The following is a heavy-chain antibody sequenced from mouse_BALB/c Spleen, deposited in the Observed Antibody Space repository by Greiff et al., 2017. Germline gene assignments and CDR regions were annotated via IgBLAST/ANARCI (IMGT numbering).Heavy chain of an antibody. V-gene: IGHV4-2*02. CDR3: ARRNGNFSWFAY. CDR2: INPGSSTI. J-gene: IGHJ3*01. Sequence: EVKLQESGGGLVQPGGSLNLSCAASGFDFSRYWMSWARQAPGKGQEWIGEINPGSSTINYTPSLKDKFIISRDNAKNTLYLQMSKVRSEDTALYYCARRNGNFSWFAYWGQGTLVTVSA. CDR1: GFDFSRYW. D-gene: IGHD2-1*01.